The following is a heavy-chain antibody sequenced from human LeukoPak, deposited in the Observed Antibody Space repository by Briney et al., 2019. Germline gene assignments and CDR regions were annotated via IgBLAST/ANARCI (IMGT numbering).Heavy chain of an antibody. V-gene: IGHV3-21*01. CDR3: ARDFNDYGDYGYYYYYMDV. CDR2: ISSSSSYI. CDR1: GFTFSSYS. Sequence: GGSLRLSCAASGFTFSSYSMNWVRQAPGKGLEWVSSISSSSSYIYYADSVKGRFTISRDNAKNSLYLQMNSLRAEDTAVYYCARDFNDYGDYGYYYYYMDVWGKGTTVTVSS. D-gene: IGHD4-17*01. J-gene: IGHJ6*03.